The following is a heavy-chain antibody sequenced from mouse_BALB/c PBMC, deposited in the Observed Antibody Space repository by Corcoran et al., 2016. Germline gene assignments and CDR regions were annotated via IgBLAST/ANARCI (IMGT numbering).Heavy chain of an antibody. CDR2: IDPANGNT. CDR3: SRWDWYFDV. CDR1: GFNIKDTS. Sequence: EVPLQQSGAELVKPGASVKLSCTASGFNIKDTSMHWVKQRPEQGLEWIGRIDPANGNTKYDPKFQGKATITADTSSNTAYLQLSSLTSEDTAVYYCSRWDWYFDVWGAGTTVTVSS. V-gene: IGHV14-3*02. J-gene: IGHJ1*01.